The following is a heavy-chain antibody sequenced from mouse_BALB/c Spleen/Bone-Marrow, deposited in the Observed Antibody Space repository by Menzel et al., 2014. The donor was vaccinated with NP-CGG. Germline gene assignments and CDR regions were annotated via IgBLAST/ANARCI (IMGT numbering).Heavy chain of an antibody. CDR1: GYTFTSYW. V-gene: IGHV1S41*01. CDR3: ARRYFDV. CDR2: IAPGSGST. Sequence: DLVKPGASVKLSCKASGYTFTSYWINWIKQRPGQGLEWIGRIAPGSGSTYYNEMFKGKATLTVDTSSSPACIQLSSLSSYDSAVYFCARRYFDVWGAGTTVTVSS. J-gene: IGHJ1*01.